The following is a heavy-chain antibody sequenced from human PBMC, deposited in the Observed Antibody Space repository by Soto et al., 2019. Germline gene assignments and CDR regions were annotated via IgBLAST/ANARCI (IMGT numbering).Heavy chain of an antibody. CDR1: GYTFTSYA. J-gene: IGHJ5*01. V-gene: IGHV1-3*01. D-gene: IGHD3-9*01. Sequence: ASVKVSCKASGYTFTSYAMHWVRQAPGQRLEWMGWINAGNGNTKYSQKFQGRVTINRDTSASTANMELSSLRSEDTAVYYCAGAMADILTGYSLNWFDSWGQGTLVTVSS. CDR2: INAGNGNT. CDR3: AGAMADILTGYSLNWFDS.